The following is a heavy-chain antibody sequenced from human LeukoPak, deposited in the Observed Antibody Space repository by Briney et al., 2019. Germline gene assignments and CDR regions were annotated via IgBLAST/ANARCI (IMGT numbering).Heavy chain of an antibody. CDR1: GFTFSSYW. CDR3: ARGRYDSSGYYALFDY. D-gene: IGHD3-22*01. Sequence: GGSLRLSCAASGFTFSSYWMHWVRQAPGKGLVWVSRINSDGSSIMYADSVKGRFTISRDNAKNSVYLQVNSVRAEDTAVYYCARGRYDSSGYYALFDYWGRGTLVTVSS. V-gene: IGHV3-74*03. CDR2: INSDGSSI. J-gene: IGHJ4*02.